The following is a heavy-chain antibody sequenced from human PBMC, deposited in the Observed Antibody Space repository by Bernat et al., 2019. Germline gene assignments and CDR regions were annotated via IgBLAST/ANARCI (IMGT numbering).Heavy chain of an antibody. Sequence: QVQLQASGPGLVKPSQTLSLTCTVSGGSISSGGYYWSWIRQHPGKGLEWIGYIYYSGSTYYNPSLKSRVTISVDTSKNQFSLKLSSVTAADTAVYYCARDYSGYGRFDYWGQGTLVTVSS. CDR3: ARDYSGYGRFDY. J-gene: IGHJ4*02. D-gene: IGHD5-12*01. CDR2: IYYSGST. CDR1: GGSISSGGYY. V-gene: IGHV4-31*03.